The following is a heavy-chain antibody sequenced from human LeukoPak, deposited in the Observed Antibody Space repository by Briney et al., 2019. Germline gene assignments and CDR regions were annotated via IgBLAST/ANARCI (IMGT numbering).Heavy chain of an antibody. D-gene: IGHD3-10*01. CDR1: GGSISSYY. CDR2: IHYTGST. Sequence: SETLSLTCTVSGGSISSYYWSWIWQSPGKGLECIGYIHYTGSTNYNPSLKSRVTISVETSKDQFSLKLKSVTAADTAVYYCARGGYYGSGNDFRFDPWGQGTLVTVSS. CDR3: ARGGYYGSGNDFRFDP. V-gene: IGHV4-59*01. J-gene: IGHJ5*02.